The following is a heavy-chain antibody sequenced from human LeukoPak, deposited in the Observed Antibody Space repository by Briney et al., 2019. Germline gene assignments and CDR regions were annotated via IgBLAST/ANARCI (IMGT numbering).Heavy chain of an antibody. V-gene: IGHV1-8*03. CDR2: MNPNSGNT. CDR3: ARAGTPVVPALYYYYYYMDV. CDR1: GYTFTSYD. D-gene: IGHD2-2*01. J-gene: IGHJ6*03. Sequence: GASVKVSCKASGYTFTSYDINWVRQATGQGLEWMGWMNPNSGNTGYAQKFQGRVTITRNTSISTAYMELSSLRSEDTAVYYRARAGTPVVPALYYYYYYMDVWGKGTTVTVSS.